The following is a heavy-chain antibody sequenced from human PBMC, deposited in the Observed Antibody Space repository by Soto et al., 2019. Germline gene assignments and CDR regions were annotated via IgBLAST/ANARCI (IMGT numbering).Heavy chain of an antibody. CDR2: ISGGGGST. J-gene: IGHJ4*02. Sequence: GGSLRLSCAASGFTFSSYAMTWVRQAPGKGLEWVSAISGGGGSTYYADSVKVRFTISRDISKKMLDLQMNSLRAEDTAVYYCAKGLDTVRRGYFDYWGQGTLVTSPQ. CDR3: AKGLDTVRRGYFDY. D-gene: IGHD3-10*01. V-gene: IGHV3-23*01. CDR1: GFTFSSYA.